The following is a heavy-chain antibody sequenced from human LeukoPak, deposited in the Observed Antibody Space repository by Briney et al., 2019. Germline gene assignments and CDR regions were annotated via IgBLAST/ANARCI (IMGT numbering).Heavy chain of an antibody. Sequence: SETLSLTCTVSGGSISGSSYYWGWIRQPPGKGLDWIGSIYYSGSTYYNPSLKSRVTVSLDTSKNQFSLKLSSVTAADTAVYYCARGSYDVLTGYSTFGEYWGQGTLLTVSS. J-gene: IGHJ4*02. D-gene: IGHD3-9*01. CDR3: ARGSYDVLTGYSTFGEY. CDR2: IYYSGST. CDR1: GGSISGSSYY. V-gene: IGHV4-39*01.